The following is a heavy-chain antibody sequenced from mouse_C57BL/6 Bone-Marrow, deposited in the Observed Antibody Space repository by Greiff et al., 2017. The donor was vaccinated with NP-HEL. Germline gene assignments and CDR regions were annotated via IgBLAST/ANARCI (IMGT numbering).Heavy chain of an antibody. CDR3: AREGLRRYAMDY. CDR2: INPNYGTT. V-gene: IGHV1-39*01. CDR1: GYSFTDYN. Sequence: EVKLMESGPELVKPGASVKISCKASGYSFTDYNMNWVKQSNGKSLEWIGVINPNYGTTSYNQKFKGKATLTVDQSSSTAYMQLNSLTSEDSAVYYCAREGLRRYAMDYWGQGTSVTVSS. J-gene: IGHJ4*01. D-gene: IGHD2-4*01.